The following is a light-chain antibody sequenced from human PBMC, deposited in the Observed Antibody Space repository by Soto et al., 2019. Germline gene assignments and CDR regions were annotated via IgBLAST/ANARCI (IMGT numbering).Light chain of an antibody. CDR1: ETVATN. CDR3: QQYFEWPPMT. CDR2: SAS. Sequence: EVVMTQSPATLSVSPGERATLSCRARETVATNLAWYQQKPGQAPRLLISSASTRAAGISDRFRGSGSGTEFTLTISSLRSEDSAIYYCQQYFEWPPMTFGQGTKVEI. J-gene: IGKJ1*01. V-gene: IGKV3-15*01.